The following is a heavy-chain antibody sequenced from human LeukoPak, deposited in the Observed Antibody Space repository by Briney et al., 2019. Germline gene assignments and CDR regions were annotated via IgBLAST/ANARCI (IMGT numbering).Heavy chain of an antibody. CDR2: LCSGGST. D-gene: IGHD5-18*01. J-gene: IGHJ4*02. CDR1: GFTVSSNC. Sequence: GGSLRLSCAASGFTVSSNCMTWVRQAPGMGLEWVSVLCSGGSTYYADPVKGRFTISTDNSKNTLYLQMNSLRAEDTAVYYCARKVGYGYALDYWGQGTLVTVSS. CDR3: ARKVGYGYALDY. V-gene: IGHV3-53*01.